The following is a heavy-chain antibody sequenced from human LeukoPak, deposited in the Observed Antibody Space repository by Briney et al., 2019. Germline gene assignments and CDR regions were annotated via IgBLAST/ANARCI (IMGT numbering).Heavy chain of an antibody. Sequence: GGSLRLSCGASGFTLDDYAMHWVRQAPGKGLEGGPGISWNSGSIGYADSVKGRFTISRDNAKNSLYLQMNSLRAEDTALYYRAKDQGQWELPDYWGQGTLVTVSS. V-gene: IGHV3-9*01. CDR2: ISWNSGSI. CDR3: AKDQGQWELPDY. J-gene: IGHJ4*02. D-gene: IGHD1-26*01. CDR1: GFTLDDYA.